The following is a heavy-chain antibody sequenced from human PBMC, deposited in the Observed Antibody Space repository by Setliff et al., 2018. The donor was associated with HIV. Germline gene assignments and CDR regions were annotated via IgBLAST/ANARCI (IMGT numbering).Heavy chain of an antibody. CDR3: VADGHGSGWRSDY. V-gene: IGHV1-58*01. Sequence: ASVKVSCKASGFTFTGSAVQWMRQARGQRPEWIGWVVVGSGKTEYAQKFQERVTITRDMSTSTAYMELRSLRYDDTAVYYCVADGHGSGWRSDYWGQGTLVTVSS. J-gene: IGHJ4*02. CDR1: GFTFTGSA. D-gene: IGHD6-19*01. CDR2: VVVGSGKT.